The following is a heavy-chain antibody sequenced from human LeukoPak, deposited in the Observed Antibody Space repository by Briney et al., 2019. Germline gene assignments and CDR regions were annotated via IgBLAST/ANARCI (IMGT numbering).Heavy chain of an antibody. CDR2: FDPEDVET. Sequence: ASVKVSRKVSGYTLTELSMHWVRQAPGNGLEWVGGFDPEDVETIYAQKFQGRVTMTEDTYTDTDYMELSSLRSEDTAVYYCATEDMPSGDYWGQGTLVTVSS. J-gene: IGHJ4*02. V-gene: IGHV1-24*01. CDR3: ATEDMPSGDY. D-gene: IGHD2-2*01. CDR1: GYTLTELS.